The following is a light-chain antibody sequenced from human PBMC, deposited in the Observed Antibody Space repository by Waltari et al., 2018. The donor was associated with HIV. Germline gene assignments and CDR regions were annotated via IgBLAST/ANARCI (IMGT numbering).Light chain of an antibody. J-gene: IGKJ1*01. V-gene: IGKV1-9*01. CDR2: AAS. CDR1: QGITTY. CDR3: QQLDRYPRT. Sequence: DIQLTQSPSSLSASVGDRVTLTCRASQGITTYLAWYQQRPGTAPKLLIYAASTLQSGVPSRFSGSGSGTEFTLTISSLQPEDFATYYCQQLDRYPRTFGQGTKVEIK.